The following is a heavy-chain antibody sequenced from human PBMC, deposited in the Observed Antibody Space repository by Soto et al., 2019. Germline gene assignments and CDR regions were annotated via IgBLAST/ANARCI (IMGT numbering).Heavy chain of an antibody. V-gene: IGHV3-30*02. D-gene: IGHD6-6*01. CDR1: GFTFSSYG. Sequence: GGSLRLSCAASGFTFSSYGMHWVRQAPGKGLEWVAVIWYDGSNKYYADSVKGRFTISRDNSKNTLYLQMNSLRAEDTAVYYCAKGGVAARIKAVVDYWGQGTLVTVSS. J-gene: IGHJ4*02. CDR2: IWYDGSNK. CDR3: AKGGVAARIKAVVDY.